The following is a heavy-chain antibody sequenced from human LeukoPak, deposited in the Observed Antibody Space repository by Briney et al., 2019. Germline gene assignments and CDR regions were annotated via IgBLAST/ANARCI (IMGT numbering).Heavy chain of an antibody. CDR3: ARTPRTYYYYMDL. J-gene: IGHJ6*03. CDR1: DTFTSYA. D-gene: IGHD2-15*01. CDR2: ISAYNGNT. V-gene: IGHV1-18*01. Sequence: ASVKVSCKASDTFTSYAISWVRQAPGQGLEWMGWISAYNGNTHYAQKVQDRVTMTTDTSTSTAYMELRSLRSDDTAVYYCARTPRTYYYYMDLWGKGTTVTISS.